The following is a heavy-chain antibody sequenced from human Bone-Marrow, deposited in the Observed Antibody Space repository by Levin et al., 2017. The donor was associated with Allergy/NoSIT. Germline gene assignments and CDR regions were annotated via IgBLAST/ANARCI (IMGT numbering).Heavy chain of an antibody. D-gene: IGHD5-18*01. CDR3: ARVVRGYSYADPPTPYYYGMDV. V-gene: IGHV7-4-1*02. Sequence: ASVKVSCKASGYTFTSYAMNWVRQAPGQGLEWMGWINTNTGNPTYAQGFTGRFVFSLDTSVSTAYLQISSLKAEDTAVYYCARVVRGYSYADPPTPYYYGMDVWGQGTTVTVSS. CDR2: INTNTGNP. J-gene: IGHJ6*02. CDR1: GYTFTSYA.